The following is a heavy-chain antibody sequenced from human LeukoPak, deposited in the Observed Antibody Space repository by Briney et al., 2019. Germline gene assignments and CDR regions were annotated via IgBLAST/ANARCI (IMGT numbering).Heavy chain of an antibody. CDR1: GYSFTSYW. V-gene: IGHV5-51*01. Sequence: GESLKISCKGSGYSFTSYWIGWVRQMPGKGLEWMGIIYPGDSDTRYRPSFQGQISISADKSISTAYLQWSSLKASDTAMYYCARHPIRGYSGNLHFDYWGQGTLVTVSS. CDR2: IYPGDSDT. CDR3: ARHPIRGYSGNLHFDY. D-gene: IGHD1-26*01. J-gene: IGHJ4*02.